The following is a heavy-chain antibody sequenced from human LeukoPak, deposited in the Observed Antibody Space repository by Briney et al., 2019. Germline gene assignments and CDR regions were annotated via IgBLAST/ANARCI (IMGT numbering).Heavy chain of an antibody. J-gene: IGHJ6*02. CDR1: GFTFSSYA. D-gene: IGHD2-2*01. V-gene: IGHV3-23*01. CDR2: ISGSGGST. Sequence: GGSLRLSCAASGFTFSSYAMSWVRQAPGKGLEWVSAISGSGGSTYYADSVKGRFTISRDNSKNTLHLQMDSLRAEDTAVYYCAKTKRYCSSTSCYYYYGMDVWGQGTTVTVSS. CDR3: AKTKRYCSSTSCYYYYGMDV.